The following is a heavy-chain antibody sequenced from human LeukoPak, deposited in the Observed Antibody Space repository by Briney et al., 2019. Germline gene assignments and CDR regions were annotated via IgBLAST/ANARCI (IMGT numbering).Heavy chain of an antibody. CDR1: GFSFGDYA. Sequence: GGSLRLSCTTSGFSFGDYALSWVRQAPGKGLEWVANIKEDESAKHQADSVKGRFTIFRDNAQNSVYLQMSSLRGEDTAVYYCARDVGGSLDYWGQGTLVTVSS. D-gene: IGHD1-26*01. J-gene: IGHJ4*02. CDR2: IKEDESAK. CDR3: ARDVGGSLDY. V-gene: IGHV3-7*01.